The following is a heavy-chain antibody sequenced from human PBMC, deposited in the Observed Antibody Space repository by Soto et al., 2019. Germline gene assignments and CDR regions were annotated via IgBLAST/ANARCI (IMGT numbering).Heavy chain of an antibody. D-gene: IGHD3-22*01. CDR3: AKDHTVVIRDAFDI. CDR2: ISDSGTGT. J-gene: IGHJ3*02. CDR1: GFTFSSYA. Sequence: EVQILESGGGLVQPGGSLRLSCATSGFTFSSYAMYWVRQAPGKGLAWVSGISDSGTGTYYADSVKGQFTISRDNSKNTVYLENKSLRAEDTAVYYCAKDHTVVIRDAFDIWGQGTMVNVSS. V-gene: IGHV3-23*01.